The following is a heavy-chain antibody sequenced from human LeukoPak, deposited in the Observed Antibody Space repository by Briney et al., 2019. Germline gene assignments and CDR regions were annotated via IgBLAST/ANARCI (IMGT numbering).Heavy chain of an antibody. CDR1: GFTFSSYA. J-gene: IGHJ4*02. V-gene: IGHV3-23*01. Sequence: GGSLRLSCAASGFTFSSYAMSWVRQAPAKGPHWVSAISGRGGSTYYADSVKGRFTISRDNSKNTLYLQMNSLRAEDTAVYYCAKTGEGHVVPAAFFDYWGQGTLVTVSS. D-gene: IGHD2-2*01. CDR2: ISGRGGST. CDR3: AKTGEGHVVPAAFFDY.